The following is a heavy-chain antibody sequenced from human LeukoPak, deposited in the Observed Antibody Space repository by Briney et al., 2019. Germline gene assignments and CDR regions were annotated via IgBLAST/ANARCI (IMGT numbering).Heavy chain of an antibody. V-gene: IGHV3-9*03. J-gene: IGHJ3*01. D-gene: IGHD1-26*01. CDR1: GFSFGDYA. Sequence: PGRSLRLSCAASGFSFGDYAMHWVRQAPGKGLEWVAGVNWNSAYIGYGDSMKGRFTIYRDNAKKSLYLQINGLRVEDMALYYCAEDRAELGASRSYAFDVWGQGTMVTVSS. CDR3: AEDRAELGASRSYAFDV. CDR2: VNWNSAYI.